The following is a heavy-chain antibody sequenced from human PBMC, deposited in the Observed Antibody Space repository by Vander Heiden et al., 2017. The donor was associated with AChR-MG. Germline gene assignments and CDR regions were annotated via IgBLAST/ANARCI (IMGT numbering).Heavy chain of an antibody. J-gene: IGHJ6*02. V-gene: IGHV1-69*01. CDR2: IIPIFGTA. CDR1: GDTFSSYA. CDR3: ARAADLVVPAAIWGARGSSYYGMDV. Sequence: QVQLVQSGAEVKKPGSSVKVSCKASGDTFSSYAISWVRQAPGQGLEWMGGIIPIFGTANYAQKFQGRVTITADESTSTAYMELSSLRSEDTAVYYCARAADLVVPAAIWGARGSSYYGMDVWGQGTTVTVSS. D-gene: IGHD2-2*02.